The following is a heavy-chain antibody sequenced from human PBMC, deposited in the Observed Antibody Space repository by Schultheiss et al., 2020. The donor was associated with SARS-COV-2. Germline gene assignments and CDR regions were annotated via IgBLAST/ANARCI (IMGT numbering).Heavy chain of an antibody. CDR1: GFTFSSYG. Sequence: GGSLRLSCAASGFTFSSYGMHWVRQAPGKGLEWVAVIWYDGSNKYYADSVKGRFTISRDNSKNTLYLQMNSLRAEDTAVYYCARVLLGYCSGGSCYYDGFDYWGQGTLVTVSS. D-gene: IGHD2-15*01. V-gene: IGHV3-33*01. CDR3: ARVLLGYCSGGSCYYDGFDY. CDR2: IWYDGSNK. J-gene: IGHJ4*02.